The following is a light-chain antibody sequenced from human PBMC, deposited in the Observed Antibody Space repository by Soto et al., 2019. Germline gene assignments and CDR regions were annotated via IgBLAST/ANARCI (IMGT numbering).Light chain of an antibody. CDR3: QTWDTGIQV. V-gene: IGLV4-69*01. CDR2: LKNDGSH. CDR1: SGHSTYT. J-gene: IGLJ1*01. Sequence: QSVLTQSPSASASPGASVKLTCNLSSGHSTYTIAWHQQHPGKGPRYLMRLKNDGSHTKGDGIPDRFSGSSFGAERYLTISSLQSEDEADYYCQTWDTGIQVFGAGTKVTVL.